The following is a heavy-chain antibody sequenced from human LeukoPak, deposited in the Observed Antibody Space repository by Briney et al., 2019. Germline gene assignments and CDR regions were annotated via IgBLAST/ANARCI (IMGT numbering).Heavy chain of an antibody. V-gene: IGHV1-46*01. CDR3: ARAGDGGSGSFTAHYYYYMDV. CDR2: INPSGGST. J-gene: IGHJ6*03. Sequence: ASVKVSCKASGYTFTSYYMHWVRQAPGQGLEWMGIINPSGGSTSYAQKFQGRVTMTRDTSTSTVYMELSSLRSEDTAVYYCARAGDGGSGSFTAHYYYYMDVWGKGTTVTISS. D-gene: IGHD3-10*01. CDR1: GYTFTSYY.